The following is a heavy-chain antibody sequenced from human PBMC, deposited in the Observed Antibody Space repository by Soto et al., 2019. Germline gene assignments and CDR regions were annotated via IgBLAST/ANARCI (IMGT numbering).Heavy chain of an antibody. V-gene: IGHV3-30-3*01. D-gene: IGHD2-2*02. CDR2: ILYDGTKK. CDR3: ARVAVVPAAIPHELRNWYFDL. Sequence: GGSLILSCAASGLTFTTNTVHWVRQAPGKGLEWVAVILYDGTKKYYAASVKGRFTISRDNSKNALYLQMNSLRVEDTAVYYCARVAVVPAAIPHELRNWYFDLWGPGTLVTVSS. CDR1: GLTFTTNT. J-gene: IGHJ2*01.